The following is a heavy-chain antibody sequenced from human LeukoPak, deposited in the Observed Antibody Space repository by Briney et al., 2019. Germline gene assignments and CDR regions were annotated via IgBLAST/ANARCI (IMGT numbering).Heavy chain of an antibody. CDR3: ARGGLSIMGY. CDR1: GVTFSSYS. D-gene: IGHD2/OR15-2a*01. Sequence: GGSLRLSCGASGVTFSSYSMNWVRQAPGKGLEWVSYISSSGSTKYYADSVKGRFTISRDNARNSLYLQMNSLRAEDTAVYFCARGGLSIMGYWGQGTLVTVSS. J-gene: IGHJ4*02. CDR2: ISSSGSTK. V-gene: IGHV3-48*01.